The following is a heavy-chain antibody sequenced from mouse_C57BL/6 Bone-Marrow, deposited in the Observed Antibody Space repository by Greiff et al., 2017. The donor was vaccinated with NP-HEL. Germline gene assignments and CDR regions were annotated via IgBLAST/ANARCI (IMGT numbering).Heavy chain of an antibody. CDR3: ARHGDYNGSSYYYFDY. D-gene: IGHD1-1*01. Sequence: EVKLVESGGDLVKPGGSLKLSCAASGFTFSSYGMSWVRQTPDKRLEWVATISSGGSYTYYPDSVQGRFTISRDNAKNTLYLQMSSLKSEDTAMYYCARHGDYNGSSYYYFDYWGQGTTLTVSS. J-gene: IGHJ2*01. CDR2: ISSGGSYT. V-gene: IGHV5-6*01. CDR1: GFTFSSYG.